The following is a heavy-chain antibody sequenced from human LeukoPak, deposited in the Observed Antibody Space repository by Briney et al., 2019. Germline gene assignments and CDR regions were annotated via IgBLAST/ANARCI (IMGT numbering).Heavy chain of an antibody. V-gene: IGHV1-69*13. CDR1: GGVFTTYA. Sequence: GASVKVSCKASGGVFTTYAISWVRQAPGQGLEWMGGIIPFLGTTNYAQKFQGRVTITADEPTRTAYMELTYLRSDDTAVYYCARQPYYYSSGSYIDYWGQGTLVTVSS. CDR3: ARQPYYYSSGSYIDY. D-gene: IGHD3-10*01. CDR2: IIPFLGTT. J-gene: IGHJ4*02.